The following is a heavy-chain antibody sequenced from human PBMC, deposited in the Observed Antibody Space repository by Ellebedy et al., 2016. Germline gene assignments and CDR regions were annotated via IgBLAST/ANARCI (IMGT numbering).Heavy chain of an antibody. CDR1: GSTFSSYA. J-gene: IGHJ3*02. CDR3: AKVGAMSDAFDI. V-gene: IGHV3-23*01. Sequence: GGSLRPSXAPSGSTFSSYAMSWVRQAPGKGLEWVSAISGSGGSTYYADSVKGRFTISRDNSKNTLYLQMNSLRAEDTDVYYCAKVGAMSDAFDIWGQGTMVTVSS. D-gene: IGHD1-26*01. CDR2: ISGSGGST.